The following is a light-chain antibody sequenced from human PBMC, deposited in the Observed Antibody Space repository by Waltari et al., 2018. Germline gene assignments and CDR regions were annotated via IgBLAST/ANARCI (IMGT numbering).Light chain of an antibody. V-gene: IGKV3-20*01. CDR3: QQYDGSVLT. Sequence: VFLTQSPDPLYLSPGERAPLACRASQSVSSNSLVWLQQKPGQAPRPVIYGTSNRATGFPDRFSGSGSGTDFTLTISRLEPEDFAMYYCQQYDGSVLTFGGGTKVEL. CDR1: QSVSSNS. CDR2: GTS. J-gene: IGKJ4*01.